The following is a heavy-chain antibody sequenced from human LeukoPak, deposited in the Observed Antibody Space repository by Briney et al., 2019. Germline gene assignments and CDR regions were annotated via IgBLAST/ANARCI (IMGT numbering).Heavy chain of an antibody. CDR1: GYRFTSYC. J-gene: IGHJ6*02. Sequence: GEPRNISCKGSGYRFTSYCIGWVRQMPGKGLEWMGIIYIGDSDTRSSPSFQGQVTISADKSISTAYLQWSSLKASDTAMYYCARGGCSSTSCYRSYYGMDVWGQGSTVTVSS. V-gene: IGHV5-51*01. CDR2: IYIGDSDT. CDR3: ARGGCSSTSCYRSYYGMDV. D-gene: IGHD2-2*01.